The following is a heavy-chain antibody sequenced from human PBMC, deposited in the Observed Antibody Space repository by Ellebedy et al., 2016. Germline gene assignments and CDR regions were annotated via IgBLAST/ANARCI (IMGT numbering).Heavy chain of an antibody. V-gene: IGHV1-8*01. CDR3: ARWDSGFLSGVYYNYGMDV. J-gene: IGHJ6*02. CDR2: MNPNSGKT. CDR1: GYIFISYN. D-gene: IGHD5-12*01. Sequence: ASVKVSXXASGYIFISYNLNWVRQATGQGLEWMGWMNPNSGKTGYAQKFQGRVTMTRDTSTNTAYMELSSLRSEDTAVYYCARWDSGFLSGVYYNYGMDVWGQGTRVTVSS.